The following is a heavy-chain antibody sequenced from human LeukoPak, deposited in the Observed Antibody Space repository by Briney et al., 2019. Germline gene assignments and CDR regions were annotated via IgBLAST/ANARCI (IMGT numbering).Heavy chain of an antibody. Sequence: GESLKISCKGPGYSFTSYWIGWVRQMPGKGLEWMGIIYPGDSDTKYSPSFQGQVTISADKSISTAYLQWSSLKASDTAMYYCARFPIGYCSSTSCYGVGFDPWGQGTLVTVSS. V-gene: IGHV5-51*01. CDR2: IYPGDSDT. CDR1: GYSFTSYW. D-gene: IGHD2-2*03. J-gene: IGHJ5*02. CDR3: ARFPIGYCSSTSCYGVGFDP.